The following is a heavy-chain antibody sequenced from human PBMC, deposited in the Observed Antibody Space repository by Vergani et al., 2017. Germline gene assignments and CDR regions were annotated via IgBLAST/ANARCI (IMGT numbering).Heavy chain of an antibody. J-gene: IGHJ4*02. Sequence: QVQLVESGGAVVQPGRSLRLSCAASGFTFGSYGMHWVRKAPGKGVEWVAVRWYDGSNKYYADSVKGRFTIARDNSKNTLYLQMNSLRAEDTAVYYCARGGVEGSWFDYWGQGTLVTVSS. CDR2: RWYDGSNK. V-gene: IGHV3-33*01. CDR1: GFTFGSYG. D-gene: IGHD6-13*01. CDR3: ARGGVEGSWFDY.